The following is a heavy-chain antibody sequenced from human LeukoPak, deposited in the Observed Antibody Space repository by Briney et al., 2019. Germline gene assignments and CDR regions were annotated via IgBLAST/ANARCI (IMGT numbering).Heavy chain of an antibody. CDR3: ARERRVSGYSSSWYVDY. D-gene: IGHD6-13*01. Sequence: SETLSLTCTVSGGSISSYYWSWIRQPPGKGLEWIGYIYYSGSTNYNPSLKSRVTISVDTYKSQFSLKLSSVTAADTAIYYCARERRVSGYSSSWYVDYWGQGTLVTVSS. CDR2: IYYSGST. J-gene: IGHJ4*02. V-gene: IGHV4-59*01. CDR1: GGSISSYY.